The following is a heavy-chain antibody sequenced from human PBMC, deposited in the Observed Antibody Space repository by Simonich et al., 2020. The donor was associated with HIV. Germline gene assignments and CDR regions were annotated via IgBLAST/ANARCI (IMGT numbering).Heavy chain of an antibody. CDR2: IYYSGRT. CDR3: ASCGYDFWSGYYTSPDY. Sequence: QLQLQESGPELVKPSETLSLTCTVSGGSISSSSYYWGWIRQPPGKGLEWIGSIYYSGRTYYNPSLKSRVTISVDTSKNQFSLKLSSVTAADTAVYYCASCGYDFWSGYYTSPDYWGQGTLVTVSS. V-gene: IGHV4-39*01. J-gene: IGHJ4*02. CDR1: GGSISSSSYY. D-gene: IGHD3-3*01.